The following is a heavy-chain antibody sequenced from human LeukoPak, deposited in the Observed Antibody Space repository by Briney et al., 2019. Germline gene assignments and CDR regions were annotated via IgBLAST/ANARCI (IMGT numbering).Heavy chain of an antibody. D-gene: IGHD6-19*01. Sequence: PSETLSLTCTVSGGSISSYYWSWIRQPPGKGLEWIGYIYYSGSTNYNPSLKSRVTISVDTSKNQFSLKLSSVTAADTAVYYCARAVAGYRGYFDYWGQGTLVTVSS. J-gene: IGHJ4*02. CDR2: IYYSGST. CDR3: ARAVAGYRGYFDY. V-gene: IGHV4-59*01. CDR1: GGSISSYY.